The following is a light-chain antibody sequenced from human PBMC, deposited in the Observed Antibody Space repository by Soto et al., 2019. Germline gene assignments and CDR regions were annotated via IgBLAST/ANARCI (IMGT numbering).Light chain of an antibody. Sequence: EIVLTQSPATLSLSPGERATLSCRASQSVSSYLSWYQQKPGQAPRLLIFDVSNRASGIPPRFIGSGSGTDVTLTISSLEPEDFAVYYCQQRAYWPPFAFGPGTRVDIK. CDR1: QSVSSY. V-gene: IGKV3-11*01. J-gene: IGKJ3*01. CDR3: QQRAYWPPFA. CDR2: DVS.